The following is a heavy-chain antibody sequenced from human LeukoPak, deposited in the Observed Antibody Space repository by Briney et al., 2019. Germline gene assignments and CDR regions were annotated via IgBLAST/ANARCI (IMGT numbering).Heavy chain of an antibody. Sequence: SPSETLPLTCTVSGGSISSSSYYWGWIRQPPGKGLEWIGSIYYSGSTYYNPSLKSRVTISVDTSKNQFSLKLSSVTAADTAVYYCARRAKGGLWEPPKYRSSYYFDYWGQGTLVTVSS. V-gene: IGHV4-39*01. CDR3: ARRAKGGLWEPPKYRSSYYFDY. D-gene: IGHD1-26*01. J-gene: IGHJ4*02. CDR1: GGSISSSSYY. CDR2: IYYSGST.